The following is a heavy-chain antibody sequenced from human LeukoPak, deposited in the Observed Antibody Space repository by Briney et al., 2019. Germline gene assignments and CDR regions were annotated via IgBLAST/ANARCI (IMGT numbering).Heavy chain of an antibody. CDR3: ARHGATSDYYLDY. CDR1: GGSISSNAYY. V-gene: IGHV4-39*01. Sequence: SVTLSLTCTVSGGSISSNAYYWGWIRQPPGKGLEWIGSIYYSGSTYYKSSLKSRVTISVDTSKNQFSLKLSSVTAADTAVYYCARHGATSDYYLDYWGQGILVTVSS. CDR2: IYYSGST. D-gene: IGHD3-22*01. J-gene: IGHJ4*02.